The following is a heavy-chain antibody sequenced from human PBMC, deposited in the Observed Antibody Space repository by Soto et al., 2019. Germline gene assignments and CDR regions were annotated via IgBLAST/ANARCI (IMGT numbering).Heavy chain of an antibody. J-gene: IGHJ4*02. CDR3: AKDRYLDHDSRGYLFDN. Sequence: PGGSLRLCCAASGFTFNIYAMTWVRQAPGKGLEWVSAISRYGDITYYADSVEGRFSISRDNSKNTLYLQMNSLRAEDTAVYYCAKDRYLDHDSRGYLFDNWGQGTPVTVSS. D-gene: IGHD3-22*01. CDR1: GFTFNIYA. CDR2: ISRYGDIT. V-gene: IGHV3-23*01.